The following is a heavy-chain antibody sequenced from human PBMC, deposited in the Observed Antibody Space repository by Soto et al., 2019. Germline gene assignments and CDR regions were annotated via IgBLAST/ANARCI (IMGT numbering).Heavy chain of an antibody. J-gene: IGHJ5*02. CDR1: GYTFTVYY. CDR2: INPNSGGT. CDR3: ARDLFCSGGSCRGWFDP. V-gene: IGHV1-2*02. Sequence: VKFSCNASGYTFTVYYMHWVRQSPGQGLEWMGWINPNSGGTNYAQKFQGRVTMTRDTSISTAYMELSRLRSDDTAVYYCARDLFCSGGSCRGWFDPWGQGTLVTVSS. D-gene: IGHD2-15*01.